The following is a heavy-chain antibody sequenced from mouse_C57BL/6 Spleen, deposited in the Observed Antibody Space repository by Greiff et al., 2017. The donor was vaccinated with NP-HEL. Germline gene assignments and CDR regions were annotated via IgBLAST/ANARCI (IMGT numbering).Heavy chain of an antibody. Sequence: EVQRVESGPGMVKPSQSLSLTCTVTGYSITSGYDWHWIRHFPGNKLEWMGYISYSGSTNYNPSLKSRISITHDTSKNHFFLKLNSVTTEDTATYYCARDGSSHWYFDVWGTGTTVTVSS. J-gene: IGHJ1*03. D-gene: IGHD1-1*01. CDR2: ISYSGST. CDR1: GYSITSGYD. CDR3: ARDGSSHWYFDV. V-gene: IGHV3-1*01.